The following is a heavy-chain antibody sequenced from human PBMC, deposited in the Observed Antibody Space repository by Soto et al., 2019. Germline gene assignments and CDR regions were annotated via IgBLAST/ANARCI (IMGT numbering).Heavy chain of an antibody. V-gene: IGHV4-59*01. J-gene: IGHJ5*02. CDR1: GGSMRSYY. CDR2: SYYSGRT. CDR3: ARDPGYRSSHANWFDH. D-gene: IGHD6-19*01. Sequence: PSETLSLTCTVSGGSMRSYYWTWIRHPPGKGLEWIGYSYYSGRTNYNPALNSRPTMAVDTSTDQLSLRLGSVTTADTAVYYCARDPGYRSSHANWFDHWGQGTLVTVSS.